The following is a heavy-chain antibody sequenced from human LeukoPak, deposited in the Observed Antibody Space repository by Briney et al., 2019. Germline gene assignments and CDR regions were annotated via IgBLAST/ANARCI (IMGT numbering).Heavy chain of an antibody. CDR1: GFILGGHW. CDR3: ARKDYYMDV. J-gene: IGHJ6*03. Sequence: GSLRLSCAACGFILGGHWMGWVRQAPGKGLEWIGYIYYSGSTNYNPSLKSRVTISVDTSKNQFSLKLSSVTAGDTAVYVCARKDYYMDVWGKGTTVTVSS. CDR2: IYYSGST. V-gene: IGHV4-59*11.